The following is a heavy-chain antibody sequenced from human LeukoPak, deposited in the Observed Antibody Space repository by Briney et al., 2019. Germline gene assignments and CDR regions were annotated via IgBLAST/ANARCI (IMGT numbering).Heavy chain of an antibody. J-gene: IGHJ4*02. CDR3: AKTSYYDSGKGRSFDY. V-gene: IGHV3-23*01. D-gene: IGHD3-10*01. CDR1: GFTFINYA. CDR2: ISSSGGNT. Sequence: PGGSLRLSCEASGFTFINYAMTWVRQAPGKGLEWVSRISSSGGNTYYADSVKGRFTISRDSSKNTPYLQMNSLRAEDTAVYYCAKTSYYDSGKGRSFDYWGQGTLVTVSS.